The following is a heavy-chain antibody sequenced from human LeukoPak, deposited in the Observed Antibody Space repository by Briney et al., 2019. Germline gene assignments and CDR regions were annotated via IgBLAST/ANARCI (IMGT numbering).Heavy chain of an antibody. Sequence: GGSLRLSCAASGFSFRTYGMHWVRQAPGKGLGCAAFIRDDGTKKYYGDSVKGRFTISRDNSKKTLYLQMDSLRIEDTGVYYCAKVGLTFAGAMDVWGQGTTVTVTS. CDR2: IRDDGTKK. J-gene: IGHJ6*02. V-gene: IGHV3-30*02. CDR3: AKVGLTFAGAMDV. CDR1: GFSFRTYG. D-gene: IGHD3-3*02.